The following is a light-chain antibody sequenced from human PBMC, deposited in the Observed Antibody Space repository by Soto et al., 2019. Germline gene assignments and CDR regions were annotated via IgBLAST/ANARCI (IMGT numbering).Light chain of an antibody. J-gene: IGKJ1*01. CDR2: GAS. CDR1: QSVTSNY. CDR3: QQYGSSPTWT. Sequence: EIVLTQSPGTLSLSPGERATLSCGASQSVTSNYLAWYQQKPGQAPRLLIFGASIRVTGIPDRFIGSGSGTDFTLTISRLEPEDSAVYYCQQYGSSPTWTFGQGTKVEI. V-gene: IGKV3-20*01.